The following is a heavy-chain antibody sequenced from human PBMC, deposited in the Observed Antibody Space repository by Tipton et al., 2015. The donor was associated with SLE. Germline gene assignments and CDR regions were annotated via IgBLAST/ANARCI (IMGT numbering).Heavy chain of an antibody. CDR1: GGSISSGSYY. J-gene: IGHJ6*03. V-gene: IGHV4-61*02. CDR3: AREASIDYHYYMDV. Sequence: TLSLTCKVSGGSISSGSYYWSWIRQPAGKGLEWIGRIHTSGSTNYNPSLKSRVTISLDTSKNQFSLKLTSVTAADMAVYYCAREASIDYHYYMDVWGKGTAVTVSS. CDR2: IHTSGST. D-gene: IGHD2/OR15-2a*01.